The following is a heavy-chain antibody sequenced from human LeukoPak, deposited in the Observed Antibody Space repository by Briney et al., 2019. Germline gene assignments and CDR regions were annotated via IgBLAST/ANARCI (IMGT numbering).Heavy chain of an antibody. CDR3: ARGAAGTEPFDY. V-gene: IGHV3-20*04. CDR1: GFTFSRHG. J-gene: IGHJ4*02. D-gene: IGHD6-13*01. Sequence: GGSLRLSCAASGFTFSRHGMNWVRQAPGKGLEWVSGINWDGGSTGYADSVKGRFTISRDNAKDSLYLQMNSLRAEDMAFYYCARGAAGTEPFDYWGQGTLVTVSS. CDR2: INWDGGST.